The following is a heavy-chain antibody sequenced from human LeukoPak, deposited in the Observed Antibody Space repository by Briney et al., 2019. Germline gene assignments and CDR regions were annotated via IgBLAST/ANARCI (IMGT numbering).Heavy chain of an antibody. Sequence: PGGSLRLPCAASGFTFSTYAMSWVRQAPGKGLEWVSAMSDGGTYYADSVKGRFTISRDSSKITLYLQINSLRAEDTALYYCAKDRISGGPKFFDLWGRGTLVTVSS. D-gene: IGHD3-3*01. J-gene: IGHJ2*01. CDR3: AKDRISGGPKFFDL. CDR1: GFTFSTYA. CDR2: MSDGGT. V-gene: IGHV3-23*01.